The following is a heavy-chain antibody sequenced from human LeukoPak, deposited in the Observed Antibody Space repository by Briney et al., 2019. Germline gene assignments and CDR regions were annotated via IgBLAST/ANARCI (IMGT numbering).Heavy chain of an antibody. Sequence: PSETLSLTCTVSGGSISSGDYYWSWIRQPPGKGLEWIGYIYYSGSTYYNPSLKSRVTISVDTSKNQFSLKLSSVTAADTAVYYCARVVPAAMEFDYWGQGTLVTVSS. CDR1: GGSISSGDYY. J-gene: IGHJ4*02. D-gene: IGHD2-2*01. V-gene: IGHV4-30-4*01. CDR3: ARVVPAAMEFDY. CDR2: IYYSGST.